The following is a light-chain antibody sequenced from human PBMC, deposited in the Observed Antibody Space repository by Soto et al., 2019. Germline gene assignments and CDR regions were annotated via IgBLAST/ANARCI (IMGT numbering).Light chain of an antibody. Sequence: QSVLTQPPSASGTPGQTVTISCSGGWYNIGKNLGYWYQQLPGTAPKLLIYMTNQRPSGVPDRFSGSQSGSSASLAVSGLRSEDEAVYYCAAWDDSLRACVFGGGTKLTVL. CDR1: WYNIGKNL. CDR2: MTN. J-gene: IGLJ3*02. CDR3: AAWDDSLRACV. V-gene: IGLV1-47*01.